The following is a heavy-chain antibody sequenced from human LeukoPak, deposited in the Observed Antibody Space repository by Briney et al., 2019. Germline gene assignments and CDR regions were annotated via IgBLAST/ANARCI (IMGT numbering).Heavy chain of an antibody. V-gene: IGHV3-30-3*01. CDR3: AKEPQLLLSAY. CDR2: ISYDGSNK. J-gene: IGHJ4*02. D-gene: IGHD2-15*01. CDR1: GFTFSSYA. Sequence: GGSLRLSCAASGFTFSSYAMHWVRQAPGKGLEWVAVISYDGSNKCYADSVKGRFTISRDNSKNTLYLQMNSLRAEDTAVYYCAKEPQLLLSAYWGQGTLVTVSS.